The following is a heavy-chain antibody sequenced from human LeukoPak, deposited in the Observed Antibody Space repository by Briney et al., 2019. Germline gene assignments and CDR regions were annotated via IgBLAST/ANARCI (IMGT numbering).Heavy chain of an antibody. D-gene: IGHD2-21*02. J-gene: IGHJ4*02. CDR3: ANLRLLGFDS. CDR2: IKEDGNEK. CDR1: GVTFRKYW. Sequence: GGSLRLSCAASGVTFRKYWMSWVRQAPGEGLEWVAKIKEDGNEKYYVGSVKGGFTISRENAKNSLFLQMNSLRAEDTAVYYCANLRLLGFDSWGQGTLVSVSS. V-gene: IGHV3-7*01.